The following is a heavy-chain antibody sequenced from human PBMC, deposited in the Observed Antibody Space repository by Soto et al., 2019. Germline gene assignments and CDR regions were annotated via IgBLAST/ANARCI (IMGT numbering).Heavy chain of an antibody. D-gene: IGHD3-22*01. J-gene: IGHJ4*02. Sequence: PGGSLRHSCAASGLTCSSYAMHWVRQAPGKGLEWVAVISYDGSNKYYADSVKGRFTISRDNSKNTLYLQMNSLRAEDTAVYYCARALDYYDSSGYYWWGQGTLVTVSS. CDR2: ISYDGSNK. CDR3: ARALDYYDSSGYYW. V-gene: IGHV3-30-3*01. CDR1: GLTCSSYA.